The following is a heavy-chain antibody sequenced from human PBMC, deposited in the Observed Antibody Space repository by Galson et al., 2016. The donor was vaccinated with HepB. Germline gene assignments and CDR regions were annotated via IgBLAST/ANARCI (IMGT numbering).Heavy chain of an antibody. CDR2: VYTNGNS. CDR1: GDSISGDGYF. CDR3: ARGFCDVDCPKHNWFDP. V-gene: IGHV4-61*02. Sequence: TLSLTCTVSGDSISGDGYFWTWIRQPAGKGLEWIGRVYTNGNSNSNPSLAGRVAISLDTSRNEFSLNLGSVTAADTAVYYCARGFCDVDCPKHNWFDPWGEGLLVTGSS. D-gene: IGHD2-21*01. J-gene: IGHJ5*02.